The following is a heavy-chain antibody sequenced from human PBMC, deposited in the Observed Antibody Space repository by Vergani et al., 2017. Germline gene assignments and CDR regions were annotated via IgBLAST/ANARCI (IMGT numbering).Heavy chain of an antibody. V-gene: IGHV4-59*11. CDR3: ASDTHSGQSADR. CDR1: FDSIRNLY. Sequence: QVQLQESGPGLVKSSETLSLTCSVSFDSIRNLYCNWIRQPPGKGLEWIGSIHYSENTNYNPSLNTRVTISVDTSKNQFSPTLTSVTAAHTAVYYCASDTHSGQSADRWGQGILVTVTS. J-gene: IGHJ5*02. CDR2: IHYSENT. D-gene: IGHD5-12*01.